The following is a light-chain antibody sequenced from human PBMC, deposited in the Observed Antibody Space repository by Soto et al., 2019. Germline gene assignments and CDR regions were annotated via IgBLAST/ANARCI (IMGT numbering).Light chain of an antibody. CDR2: DVS. Sequence: QSVLTQPRSVSGSPGQSVTISCTGTSSDVGGYNYVSWYQQHPGKAPKLMIYDVSKRPSGVPDRFSGSKSGNTASLTISGLQAEDEDDYYCCSYAGSYGVFGTGTKVTVL. V-gene: IGLV2-11*01. CDR1: SSDVGGYNY. J-gene: IGLJ1*01. CDR3: CSYAGSYGV.